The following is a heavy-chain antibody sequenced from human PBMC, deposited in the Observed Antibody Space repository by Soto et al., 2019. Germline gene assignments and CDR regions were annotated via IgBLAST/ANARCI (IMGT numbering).Heavy chain of an antibody. CDR2: IYPGDSDT. D-gene: IGHD3-9*01. V-gene: IGHV5-51*01. J-gene: IGHJ4*02. CDR1: GYSYTSYW. Sequence: PGESLKISCKASGYSYTSYWIGWVRQMPEKGLEWMGIIYPGDSDTRYSPSFQGQVTISVDKSISTAYLQWSSLKASDTAMYYCGRGKRVPYFDILTGYLDYWGQGTLVTVSS. CDR3: GRGKRVPYFDILTGYLDY.